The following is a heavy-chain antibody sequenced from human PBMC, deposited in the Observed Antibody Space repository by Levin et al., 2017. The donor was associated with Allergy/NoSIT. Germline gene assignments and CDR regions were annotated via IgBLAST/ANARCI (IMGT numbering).Heavy chain of an antibody. Sequence: GGSLRLSCAASGFSFRSFGMHWVRQAPGKGLEWVAVISYDGSDKYYADSVKGRFTISRDNTKNTLYLQMNSLRSEDAAVYYCAKDVVFGTSSWSLDFWGQGTLVTVSS. V-gene: IGHV3-30*18. CDR3: AKDVVFGTSSWSLDF. CDR2: ISYDGSDK. J-gene: IGHJ4*02. CDR1: GFSFRSFG. D-gene: IGHD6-13*01.